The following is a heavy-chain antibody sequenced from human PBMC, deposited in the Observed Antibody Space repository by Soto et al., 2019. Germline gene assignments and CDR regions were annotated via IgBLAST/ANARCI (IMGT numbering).Heavy chain of an antibody. Sequence: ASVKVSCKASGYTFTSYVISWVRQAPGQGLEWMGWISAYNGNTNYAQKLQGRVTMTTDTSTSTAYMELRSLRSDDTAVYYCAMSNMGSLYYYYGMDVWGQGTTVTVS. CDR1: GYTFTSYV. V-gene: IGHV1-18*01. D-gene: IGHD3-10*01. CDR3: AMSNMGSLYYYYGMDV. J-gene: IGHJ6*02. CDR2: ISAYNGNT.